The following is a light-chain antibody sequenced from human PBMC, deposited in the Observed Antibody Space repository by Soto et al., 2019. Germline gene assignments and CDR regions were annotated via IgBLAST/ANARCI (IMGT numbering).Light chain of an antibody. V-gene: IGKV3-15*01. CDR3: QQYNNWPPWT. J-gene: IGKJ1*01. CDR1: QSVSSSY. Sequence: EVVLTQSPATLSLSPGERATLSCGASQSVSSSYLAWYQQKPGQAPRLLIYGASTRATGIPARFSGSGSGTEFTLTISSLQSEDFAVYYSQQYNNWPPWTFGQGTKV. CDR2: GAS.